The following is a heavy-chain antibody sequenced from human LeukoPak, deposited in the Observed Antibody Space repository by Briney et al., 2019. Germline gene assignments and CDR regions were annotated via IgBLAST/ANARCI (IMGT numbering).Heavy chain of an antibody. CDR1: GFTFSSYA. CDR2: ISGSGGST. Sequence: PGGSLRLSCAASGFTFSSYAMSWVRQAPGKRLEWVSAISGSGGSTYYADSVKGRFTISRDNSKNTLYLQMNSLRAEDTAVYYCAKDQVGATAEYFQHWGQGTLVTVSS. D-gene: IGHD1-26*01. V-gene: IGHV3-23*01. CDR3: AKDQVGATAEYFQH. J-gene: IGHJ1*01.